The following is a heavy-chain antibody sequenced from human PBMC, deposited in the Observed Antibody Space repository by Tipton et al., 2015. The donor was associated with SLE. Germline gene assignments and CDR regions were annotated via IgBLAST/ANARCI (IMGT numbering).Heavy chain of an antibody. CDR1: GGSMGTYY. D-gene: IGHD1-1*01. J-gene: IGHJ3*01. CDR2: IYYAGTT. V-gene: IGHV4-59*01. CDR3: ARQRNWNRRGALGV. Sequence: TLSLTCSVYGGSMGTYYWSWIRQSPERGLEWIGHIYYAGTTNYNPSLESRVTMSVDTSSNQIFLRVSSVTAADTAIYYCARQRNWNRRGALGVWGQGTMVTVSS.